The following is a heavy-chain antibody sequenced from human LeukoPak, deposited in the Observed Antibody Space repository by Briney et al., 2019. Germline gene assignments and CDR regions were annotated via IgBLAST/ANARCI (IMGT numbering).Heavy chain of an antibody. CDR2: ISGSGGST. J-gene: IGHJ5*02. Sequence: GGSLRLSCAASGFTFSSYSMNWVRQAPGKGLEWVSAISGSGGSTYYADSVKGRFTISRDNSKNTLYLQMNSLRAEDTAVYYCAKGEFCSGGSCYPYNWFDPWGQGTLVTVSS. CDR1: GFTFSSYS. V-gene: IGHV3-23*01. CDR3: AKGEFCSGGSCYPYNWFDP. D-gene: IGHD2-15*01.